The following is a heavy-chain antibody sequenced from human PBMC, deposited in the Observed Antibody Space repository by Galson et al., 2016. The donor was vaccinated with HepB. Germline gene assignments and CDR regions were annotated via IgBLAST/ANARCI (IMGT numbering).Heavy chain of an antibody. V-gene: IGHV3-23*01. J-gene: IGHJ4*02. Sequence: SLRLSCAASGFTFRSYAMAWVRQAPGTGLEWVSEISGSGGSTFYTDSVKGRFTISIDISKNTLYLQMNSLRAEDTAVYYCVKDRKGGIAAYYFDYWGQGTLVTVSS. CDR1: GFTFRSYA. D-gene: IGHD6-25*01. CDR2: ISGSGGST. CDR3: VKDRKGGIAAYYFDY.